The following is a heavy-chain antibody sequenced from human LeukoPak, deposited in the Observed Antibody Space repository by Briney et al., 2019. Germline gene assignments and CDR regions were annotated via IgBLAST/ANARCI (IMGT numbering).Heavy chain of an antibody. J-gene: IGHJ1*01. D-gene: IGHD6-19*01. V-gene: IGHV4-39*07. CDR1: GGSMSINNYY. CDR3: AKDKVAGFDFQD. CDR2: IYYTGTT. Sequence: PSETLSLTCTVSGGSMSINNYYWAWIRQPPGKGLEWIGSIYYTGTTYYNPSLKNRVTISVGTSKNQFSLRLSSVTAADTAVYYCAKDKVAGFDFQDWGQGTLVTVSS.